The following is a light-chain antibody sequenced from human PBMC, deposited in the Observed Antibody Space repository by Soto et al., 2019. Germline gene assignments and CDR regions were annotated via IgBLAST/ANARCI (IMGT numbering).Light chain of an antibody. CDR2: DVS. J-gene: IGLJ1*01. Sequence: QSVLTQPASVSGSPGQSITITCTGTSSDVGNYNFVSWYQQHPGKAPKFIIYDVSNRPSGVSNRFSCSESGNTASLTVSGLQADDEADYYCSSYTSGSTPYVFGTGTKVTVL. V-gene: IGLV2-14*01. CDR3: SSYTSGSTPYV. CDR1: SSDVGNYNF.